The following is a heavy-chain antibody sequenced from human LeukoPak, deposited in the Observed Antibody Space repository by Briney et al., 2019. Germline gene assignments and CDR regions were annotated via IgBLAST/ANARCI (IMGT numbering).Heavy chain of an antibody. CDR3: ASGYDSSGYYYNY. CDR2: IWYDGSNK. Sequence: PGRSLRLSCAASGFTFSSYGMHWVRQAPGKGLEWVAVIWYDGSNKYYADSVKGRFTISRDNSKNTLYLQMNSLRAEDTAVYYCASGYDSSGYYYNYWGQGTLVTVSS. J-gene: IGHJ4*02. CDR1: GFTFSSYG. V-gene: IGHV3-33*01. D-gene: IGHD3-22*01.